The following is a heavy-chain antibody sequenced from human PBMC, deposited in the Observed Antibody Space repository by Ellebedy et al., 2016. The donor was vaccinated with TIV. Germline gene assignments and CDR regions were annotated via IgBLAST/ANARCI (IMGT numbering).Heavy chain of an antibody. D-gene: IGHD1-7*01. CDR2: VVGSSGST. CDR3: AKDVSVGTTQGFYGMDV. V-gene: IGHV3-23*01. Sequence: GESLKISCVASGFTFSNYAMNWVRQAPGKGLEWVSTVVGSSGSTYYADSVKGRFTVSRDNPKNTLYLQMNSLRAEDTAVYYCAKDVSVGTTQGFYGMDVWGQGTTVTVSS. CDR1: GFTFSNYA. J-gene: IGHJ6*02.